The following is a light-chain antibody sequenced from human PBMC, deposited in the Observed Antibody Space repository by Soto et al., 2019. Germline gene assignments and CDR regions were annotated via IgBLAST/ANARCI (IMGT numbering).Light chain of an antibody. Sequence: QSALTQPASVSGSPGQSITISCTGTSSDVGAYNYVSWYQQQSGKAPKLIIHEVSNRPSGVSNRFSGSKSGNTASLTISGLQAEDEADYYCSSFTSNRAYGFGMGTKV. CDR1: SSDVGAYNY. CDR3: SSFTSNRAYG. V-gene: IGLV2-14*01. CDR2: EVS. J-gene: IGLJ1*01.